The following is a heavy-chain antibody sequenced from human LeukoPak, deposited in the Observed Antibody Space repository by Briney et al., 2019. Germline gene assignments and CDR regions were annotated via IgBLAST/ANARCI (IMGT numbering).Heavy chain of an antibody. CDR2: INWKGDVT. Sequence: SGGSLRLSCAASGFTYDDHGMNWVRQAPGKGPEWVSGINWKGDVTYYADSVKRRFTISRDNAKKSLHLQMESLRGEDTALYFCARAGRGPTWDGAYYYQMDVWGKGTTVTVSS. CDR3: ARAGRGPTWDGAYYYQMDV. CDR1: GFTYDDHG. J-gene: IGHJ6*03. V-gene: IGHV3-20*04. D-gene: IGHD7-27*01.